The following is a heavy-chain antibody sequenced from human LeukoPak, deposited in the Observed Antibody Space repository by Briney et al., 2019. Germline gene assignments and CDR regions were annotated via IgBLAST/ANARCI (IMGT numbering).Heavy chain of an antibody. Sequence: ASVTVSCKASGYTFTGYYMHWVRQAPGQGLEWMGWINPNSGGTNYAQKFQGRVTMTRDTSISTAYMELSRLRSDDTAVYYCSREYSGSYFDYWGQGTLVTVSS. CDR2: INPNSGGT. D-gene: IGHD1-26*01. CDR3: SREYSGSYFDY. CDR1: GYTFTGYY. V-gene: IGHV1-2*02. J-gene: IGHJ4*02.